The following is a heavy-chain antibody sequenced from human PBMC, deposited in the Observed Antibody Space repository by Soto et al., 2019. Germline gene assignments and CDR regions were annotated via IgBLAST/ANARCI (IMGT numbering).Heavy chain of an antibody. Sequence: GESLKISCKGSGYSFTSYWIGRVRQMPGKGLEWMGIIYPGDSDTRYSPSFQGQVTISADKSISTAYLQWSSLKASDTAMYYCARQRGIAVAGTHAFDIWGQGTMVTVSS. CDR2: IYPGDSDT. D-gene: IGHD6-19*01. CDR1: GYSFTSYW. V-gene: IGHV5-51*01. CDR3: ARQRGIAVAGTHAFDI. J-gene: IGHJ3*02.